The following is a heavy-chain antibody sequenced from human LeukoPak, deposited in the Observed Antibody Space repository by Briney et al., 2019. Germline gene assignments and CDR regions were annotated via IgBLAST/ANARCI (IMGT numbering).Heavy chain of an antibody. CDR3: ARGGRPAEYFQH. CDR1: GGTFSSYA. V-gene: IGHV1-69*05. Sequence: ASVKVSCKASGGTFSSYAISWVRQAPGQGLEWMGGIIPIFGTANYAQKFQGRVTITTDESTSTAYMELSSLRSEDTAVYYCARGGRPAEYFQHWGQGTLVTVSS. CDR2: IIPIFGTA. J-gene: IGHJ1*01.